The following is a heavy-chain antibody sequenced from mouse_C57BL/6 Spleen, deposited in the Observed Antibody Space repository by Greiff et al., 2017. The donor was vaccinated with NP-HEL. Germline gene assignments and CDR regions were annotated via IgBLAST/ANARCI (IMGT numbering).Heavy chain of an antibody. CDR2: ISSGSSTI. Sequence: EVMLVESGGGLVKPGGSLKLSCAASGFTFSDYGMHWVRQAPEKGLEWVAYISSGSSTIYYADTLKGRFTISRDNAKNTLFLQMTSLRSEDTAMYYCAGDYGGAMDYWGQGTSVTVSS. J-gene: IGHJ4*01. V-gene: IGHV5-17*01. CDR3: AGDYGGAMDY. CDR1: GFTFSDYG. D-gene: IGHD2-4*01.